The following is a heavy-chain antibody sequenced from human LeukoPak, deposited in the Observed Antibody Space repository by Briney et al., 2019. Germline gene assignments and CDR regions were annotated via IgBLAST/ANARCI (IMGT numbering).Heavy chain of an antibody. Sequence: GDSLRLSCAASGFTFSSCAMTWVRQAPGKGLEWVSSISGSGATTYYADSVQGRFTISRDNSNNTVYLQMNSLRAEDTAVYYCAKDQSRVGASDPFDSWGQGMQVGVSS. D-gene: IGHD1-26*01. V-gene: IGHV3-23*01. CDR1: GFTFSSCA. CDR2: ISGSGATT. J-gene: IGHJ4*02. CDR3: AKDQSRVGASDPFDS.